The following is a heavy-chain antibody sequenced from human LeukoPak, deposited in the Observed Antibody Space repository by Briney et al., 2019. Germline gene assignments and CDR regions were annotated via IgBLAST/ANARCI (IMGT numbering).Heavy chain of an antibody. D-gene: IGHD3-3*01. J-gene: IGHJ6*03. CDR1: GFTFSNYA. CDR2: IRGSGDRT. CDR3: ARELNYDFWSGYSSYYYYYMDV. V-gene: IGHV3-23*01. Sequence: HPGGSLRLSCVASGFTFSNYAMTWVRQAPGKGLEWVSSIRGSGDRTYDADSVKGRFTISRDNAKNSLYLQMNSLRAEDTAVYYCARELNYDFWSGYSSYYYYYMDVWGKGTTVTVSS.